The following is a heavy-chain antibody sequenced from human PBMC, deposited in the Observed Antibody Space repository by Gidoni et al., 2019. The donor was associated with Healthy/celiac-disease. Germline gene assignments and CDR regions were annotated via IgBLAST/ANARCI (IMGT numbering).Heavy chain of an antibody. CDR3: AKASSEPPPFDY. CDR1: GFTFSSYG. V-gene: IGHV3-30*02. Sequence: QVKLVESGGGVVQPGGSLRLSCAASGFTFSSYGMHWVSQAPGQGLEWFAFIRYDGSNKYYADSVKGRFTISRDNSKNTLYLQMNSLRAEDTAVYYCAKASSEPPPFDYWGQGTLVTVSS. CDR2: IRYDGSNK. D-gene: IGHD6-6*01. J-gene: IGHJ4*02.